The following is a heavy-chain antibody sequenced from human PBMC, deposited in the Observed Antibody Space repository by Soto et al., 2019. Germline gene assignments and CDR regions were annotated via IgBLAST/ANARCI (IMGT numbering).Heavy chain of an antibody. D-gene: IGHD5-18*01. J-gene: IGHJ5*02. CDR1: GYTFTSYT. V-gene: IGHV1-3*05. CDR2: INAGNGNT. CDR3: ARSYLNRYSYWFDP. Sequence: QVQLVQSGAEEKKPGASVKVSCKASGYTFTSYTMHWVRRAPGQRLEWMGWINAGNGNTKYSQKFQGRVTITRDTSASTAYMELSSLRSEDTAVYYCARSYLNRYSYWFDPWGQGTLVTVSS.